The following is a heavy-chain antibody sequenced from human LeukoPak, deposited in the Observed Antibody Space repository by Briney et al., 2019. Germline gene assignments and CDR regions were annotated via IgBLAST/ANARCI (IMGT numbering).Heavy chain of an antibody. CDR2: IGTTGDT. Sequence: GGSLRLSCAASGFTFTTYDMHWVRQATGKGLEWVSAIGTTGDTYYPGSVKGRFTISRDSSKNTLYLQMNSLRAEDAAVYYCAKAPVTTCSGAYCYPFDYWGQGTLVTVSS. CDR3: AKAPVTTCSGAYCYPFDY. J-gene: IGHJ4*02. D-gene: IGHD2-15*01. CDR1: GFTFTTYD. V-gene: IGHV3-13*01.